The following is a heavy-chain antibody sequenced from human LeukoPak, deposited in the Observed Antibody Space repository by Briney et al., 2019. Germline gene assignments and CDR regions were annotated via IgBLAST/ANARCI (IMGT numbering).Heavy chain of an antibody. CDR1: GYTFTSYS. D-gene: IGHD6-19*01. Sequence: ASVKVSCKASGYTFTSYSVTWVRQAPDQRLEWVGWISTYNGNTNCVQNLQGRVTMITDAFTNTAYMELRDLRSDDTAVYYCARSSGIMGPTTPDYWGQGTLVAVSS. J-gene: IGHJ4*02. V-gene: IGHV1-18*01. CDR3: ARSSGIMGPTTPDY. CDR2: ISTYNGNT.